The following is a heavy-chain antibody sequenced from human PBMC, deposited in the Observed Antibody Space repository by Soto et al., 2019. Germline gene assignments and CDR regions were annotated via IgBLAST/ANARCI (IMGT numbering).Heavy chain of an antibody. CDR1: GGSFSGYY. J-gene: IGHJ4*02. CDR2: INHSGST. D-gene: IGHD2-8*02. Sequence: PSETLSLTCAFYGGSFSGYYWTWIRQPPGTGLEWIGEINHSGSTNYNPSLKSRVTISVDTSKNQFSLMLTSVTAADTAVYYCARDKITGLFDYWGQGTLVTVSS. V-gene: IGHV4-34*01. CDR3: ARDKITGLFDY.